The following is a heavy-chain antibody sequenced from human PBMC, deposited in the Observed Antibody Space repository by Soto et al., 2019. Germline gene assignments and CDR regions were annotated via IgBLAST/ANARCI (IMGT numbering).Heavy chain of an antibody. V-gene: IGHV4-31*03. CDR2: IYYSGST. Sequence: SETLSLTCTVSGGSISSGGYYWSWIRHHPGKGLEWIGYIYYSGSTYYNPSLKSRVTISVDTSKNQFSLKLRSVTAADTAVYYCARGRYSSSSNWFDSWGQGTLVTVSS. CDR3: ARGRYSSSSNWFDS. J-gene: IGHJ5*01. D-gene: IGHD6-6*01. CDR1: GGSISSGGYY.